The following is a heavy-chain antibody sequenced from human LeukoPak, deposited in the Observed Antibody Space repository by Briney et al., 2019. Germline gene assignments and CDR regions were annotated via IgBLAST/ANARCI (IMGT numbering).Heavy chain of an antibody. CDR3: ARGTSSLLWFGELLFY. CDR2: MNPNSGNT. V-gene: IGHV1-8*01. J-gene: IGHJ4*02. CDR1: GYTFTSYD. Sequence: ASVKVSCKASGYTFTSYDINWVRQATGQGLEWMGWMNPNSGNTGYAQKFQGRVTMTRNTSISTAYMELSSLRSEDTAVYYCARGTSSLLWFGELLFYWGQGTLVTVSS. D-gene: IGHD3-10*01.